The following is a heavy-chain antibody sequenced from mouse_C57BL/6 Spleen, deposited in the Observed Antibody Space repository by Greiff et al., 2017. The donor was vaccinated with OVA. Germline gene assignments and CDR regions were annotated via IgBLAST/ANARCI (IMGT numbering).Heavy chain of an antibody. CDR1: GYTFTDYN. Sequence: VQLQQSGPELVKPGASVTMSCKASGYTFTDYNMHWVKQSHGKSLEWLGYINPNNGGTSYNQKFKGKATLTVNKSSSTAYMELRSLTSEDSAVYYCARVLLRDYYFDYWGQGTTLTVSS. CDR2: INPNNGGT. J-gene: IGHJ2*01. CDR3: ARVLLRDYYFDY. V-gene: IGHV1-22*01. D-gene: IGHD1-1*01.